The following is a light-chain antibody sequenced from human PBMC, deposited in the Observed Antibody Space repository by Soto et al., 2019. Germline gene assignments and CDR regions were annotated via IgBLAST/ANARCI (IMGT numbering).Light chain of an antibody. CDR2: GAS. CDR1: QSVSSN. J-gene: IGKJ2*01. CDR3: QQYNNWPPMYT. Sequence: EIVMTQSPDTLSVSPGEIATLSCRASQSVSSNLAWYQQKPGQAPRLLIYGASPRATGIPARFSGSGSETEFTLTISSLQSEDFAVYYCQQYNNWPPMYTFGQGTKLEIK. V-gene: IGKV3-15*01.